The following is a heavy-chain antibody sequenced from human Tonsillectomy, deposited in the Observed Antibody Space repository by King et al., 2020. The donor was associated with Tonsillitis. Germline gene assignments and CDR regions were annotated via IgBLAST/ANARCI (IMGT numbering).Heavy chain of an antibody. CDR1: GFTFSSYA. CDR3: AILGEWFSDLLWRWFDP. Sequence: VQLVESGGGVVQPGRSLRLSCAASGFTFSSYAMHWVRQAPGKGLEWVAVISYDGSNKYYADSVKGRFTISRDNSKNTLYLQMNSLRAEDTAVYYCAILGEWFSDLLWRWFDPWGQGTLVTVSS. V-gene: IGHV3-30-3*01. D-gene: IGHD3-10*01. CDR2: ISYDGSNK. J-gene: IGHJ5*02.